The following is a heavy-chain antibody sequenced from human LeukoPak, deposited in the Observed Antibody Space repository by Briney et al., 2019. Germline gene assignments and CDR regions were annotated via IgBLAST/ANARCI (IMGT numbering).Heavy chain of an antibody. CDR1: GYTFTSYD. CDR2: MNPNSGNT. Sequence: EASVKVSCKASGYTFTSYDINWVRQATGQGLEWMGWMNPNSGNTGYAQKFQGRVTITRNTSISTAYMELSSLRSEDTAVYYCARGGGMTTVTHDYYMDVWGKGTTVTVSS. CDR3: ARGGGMTTVTHDYYMDV. V-gene: IGHV1-8*03. J-gene: IGHJ6*03. D-gene: IGHD4-17*01.